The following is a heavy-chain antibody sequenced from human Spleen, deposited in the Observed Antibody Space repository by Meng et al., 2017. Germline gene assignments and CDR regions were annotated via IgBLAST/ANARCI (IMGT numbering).Heavy chain of an antibody. CDR2: INPGIDSA. V-gene: IGHV1-46*01. J-gene: IGHJ4*02. Sequence: QVKFERAGTEGKKPGASVKVSCKASGYAFMNYYMHWVRQAPGQGLEWMGIINPGIDSATYAQKFQGRVAMTTDTSTGTFYMELSGLRSDDTAIYYCASSGWNFDYWGQGTLVTVSS. CDR1: GYAFMNYY. D-gene: IGHD3-22*01. CDR3: ASSGWNFDY.